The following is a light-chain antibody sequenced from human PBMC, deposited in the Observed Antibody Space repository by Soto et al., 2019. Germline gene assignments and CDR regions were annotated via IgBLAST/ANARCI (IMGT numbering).Light chain of an antibody. Sequence: EIVMTQSPATLSVSPGERATLSCRASQSVSSNLAWYQQKPGQAPRLLIYGASTRATGIPARFSGSGSGTEFTLTISSLQXXXXAXYXCXXYNNWPTFGPGTKVDIK. CDR1: QSVSSN. CDR3: XXYNNWPT. CDR2: GAS. V-gene: IGKV3-15*01. J-gene: IGKJ3*01.